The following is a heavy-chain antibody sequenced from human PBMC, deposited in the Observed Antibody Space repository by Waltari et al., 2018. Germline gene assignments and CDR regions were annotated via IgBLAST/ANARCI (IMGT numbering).Heavy chain of an antibody. CDR3: ARGVMGYYDFWSGYPTGNWFDP. J-gene: IGHJ5*02. V-gene: IGHV4-61*02. Sequence: GSTNYNPSLKSRVTISVATSKNQFSLKLSSVTAADTAVYYCARGVMGYYDFWSGYPTGNWFDPWGQGTLVTVSS. CDR2: GST. D-gene: IGHD3-3*01.